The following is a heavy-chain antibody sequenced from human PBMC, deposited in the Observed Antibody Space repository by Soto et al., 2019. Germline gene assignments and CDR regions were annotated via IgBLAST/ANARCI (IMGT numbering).Heavy chain of an antibody. D-gene: IGHD1-1*01. V-gene: IGHV4-34*01. CDR2: INHSGST. Sequence: QVQLQQWGAGLLKPSETLSLTCAVYGGSFSGYYWSWIRQPPGKGLEWIGEINHSGSTNYNPSLKSQVTISVDTSKNQFSLKLRAVTAADTAVYYCARGKRYNWNDPYYYYYYGMDVWGQGTTVTVSS. J-gene: IGHJ6*02. CDR3: ARGKRYNWNDPYYYYYYGMDV. CDR1: GGSFSGYY.